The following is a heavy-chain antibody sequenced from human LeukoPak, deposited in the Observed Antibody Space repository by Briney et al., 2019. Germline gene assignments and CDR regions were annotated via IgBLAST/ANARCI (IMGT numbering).Heavy chain of an antibody. Sequence: SETLSLTCTVSGGSISSSSYYWSWIRQPPGKGLEWIGYIYYSGSTNHNPSLKSRVTISVDTSKNQFSLKLISVTAADTAVYYCARDDYGGNSDYYYYMDVWGKGTTVTVSS. V-gene: IGHV4-61*01. J-gene: IGHJ6*03. CDR3: ARDDYGGNSDYYYYMDV. CDR2: IYYSGST. D-gene: IGHD4-23*01. CDR1: GGSISSSSYY.